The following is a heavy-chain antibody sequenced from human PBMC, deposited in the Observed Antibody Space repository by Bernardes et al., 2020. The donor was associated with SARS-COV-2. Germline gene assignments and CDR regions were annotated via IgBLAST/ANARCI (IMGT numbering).Heavy chain of an antibody. V-gene: IGHV3-9*01. CDR3: AKLGHGDYPVDY. CDR1: GFTFDDYA. Sequence: GGSLRLSCAASGFTFDDYAMHWVRQAPGKGLEWVSGISWNSGSIGYADSVKGRFTISRDNAKNSLYLQMNSLRAEDTALYYCAKLGHGDYPVDYWGQGTLVTVSS. CDR2: ISWNSGSI. D-gene: IGHD4-17*01. J-gene: IGHJ4*02.